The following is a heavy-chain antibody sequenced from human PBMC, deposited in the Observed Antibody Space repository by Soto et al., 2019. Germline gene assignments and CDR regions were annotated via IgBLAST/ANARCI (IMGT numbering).Heavy chain of an antibody. CDR2: ISGATGNT. D-gene: IGHD3-10*01. CDR1: GNPLTRNA. V-gene: IGHV1-3*01. Sequence: QVQLVQSGAEMKKPGASVKVSCKASGNPLTRNAIHWVRQAPGQGLEWMGWISGATGNTKSSQKFQGRVPFTRDTSASTAFMELNSLNPDDTAVYFCARAHGITPYFDSWGQGTLVTVSS. J-gene: IGHJ4*02. CDR3: ARAHGITPYFDS.